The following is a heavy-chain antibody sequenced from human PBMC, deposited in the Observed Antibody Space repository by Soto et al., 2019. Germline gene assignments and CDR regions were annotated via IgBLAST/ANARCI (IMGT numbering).Heavy chain of an antibody. D-gene: IGHD6-19*01. CDR1: GYTLTELS. CDR2: FDPEDGET. Sequence: ASVKVSCKVSGYTLTELSMHWVRQAPGKGLEWMGGFDPEDGETIYAQKFQGRVTMTEDTSTDTAYMELSSLRSEDTAVYYCATVGKAVAGTHFDSWGQGTLVTVSS. J-gene: IGHJ4*02. V-gene: IGHV1-24*01. CDR3: ATVGKAVAGTHFDS.